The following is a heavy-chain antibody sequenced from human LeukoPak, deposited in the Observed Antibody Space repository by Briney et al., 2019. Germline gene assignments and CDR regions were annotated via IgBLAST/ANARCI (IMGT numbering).Heavy chain of an antibody. D-gene: IGHD2-2*01. CDR3: ARVEGPREYCSSTSCYPSDDAFDI. CDR1: GGSISSGGSY. CDR2: IFYNVST. J-gene: IGHJ3*02. Sequence: SQTLSLTCTVSGGSISSGGSYWSWIRPHPGNLLAWISYIFYNVSTYYNPSLKSRVTISVDTSKNQFSLKLSSVTAADTAVYYCARVEGPREYCSSTSCYPSDDAFDIWGQGTMVTVSS. V-gene: IGHV4-31*03.